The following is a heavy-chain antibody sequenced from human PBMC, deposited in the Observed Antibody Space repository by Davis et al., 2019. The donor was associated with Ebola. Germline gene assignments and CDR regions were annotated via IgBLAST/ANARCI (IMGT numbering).Heavy chain of an antibody. CDR3: AGNSVTTRLDYYGMDV. J-gene: IGHJ6*02. V-gene: IGHV1-3*01. CDR1: GYTFTRFA. D-gene: IGHD4-17*01. CDR2: INAGNGNT. Sequence: AASVKVSCKASGYTFTRFAIHWVRQAPGQRLEWMGWINAGNGNTIYSQNFQGRVTITRDTSASTVDMELSSLRSEDTAVYYCAGNSVTTRLDYYGMDVWGQGTTVTVSS.